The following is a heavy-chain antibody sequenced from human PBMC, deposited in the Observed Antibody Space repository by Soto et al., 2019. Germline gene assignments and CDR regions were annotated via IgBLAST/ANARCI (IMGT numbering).Heavy chain of an antibody. CDR2: ISGSGGST. V-gene: IGHV3-23*01. CDR1: GFTFSSYA. CDR3: AKDELWFGETTAFDI. J-gene: IGHJ3*02. D-gene: IGHD3-10*01. Sequence: PGGSLRLSCAASGFTFSSYAMSWVRQAPGKGLERVSAISGSGGSTYYADPVKGRFTISRDNSKNTLYLQMNSLRAEDTAVYYCAKDELWFGETTAFDIWGQGTMVTVSS.